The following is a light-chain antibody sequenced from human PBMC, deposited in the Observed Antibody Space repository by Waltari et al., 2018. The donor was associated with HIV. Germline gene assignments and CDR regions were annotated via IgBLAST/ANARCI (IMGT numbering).Light chain of an antibody. J-gene: IGLJ2*01. Sequence: QSALTQPASVSGSPGQSITISCTGTSSDVGGYNYVSWYQHHPGQAPKLMIFDVSNRPSGVSNRFSGSKSGNTASLTISGLQAEDEADCSSHVIFGGGTKLTVL. CDR3: HVI. CDR2: DVS. CDR1: SSDVGGYNY. V-gene: IGLV2-14*01.